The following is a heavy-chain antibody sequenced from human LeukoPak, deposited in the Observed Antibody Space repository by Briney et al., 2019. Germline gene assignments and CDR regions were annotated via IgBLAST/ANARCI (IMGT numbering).Heavy chain of an antibody. CDR2: IIPIFGTA. Sequence: GSSVKVSCKASGGTFSSYAISWVRQAPGQGREWMGRIIPIFGTANYAQKFQGRVTITTDESTSTAYMELSSLRSEDTAVYYCARANFKGLTYYYDSSGYSDWGQGTLVTVSS. D-gene: IGHD3-22*01. CDR3: ARANFKGLTYYYDSSGYSD. CDR1: GGTFSSYA. V-gene: IGHV1-69*05. J-gene: IGHJ4*02.